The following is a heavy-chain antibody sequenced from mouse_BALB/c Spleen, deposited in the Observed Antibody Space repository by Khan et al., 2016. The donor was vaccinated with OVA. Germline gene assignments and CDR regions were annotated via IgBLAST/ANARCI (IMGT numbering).Heavy chain of an antibody. CDR1: GDSITSGY. Sequence: MQLEESGPSLVKPSQTLSLTCSVTGDSITSGYWSWIRKFPGNKLEYMGYMISSGNTYYNPSLKSRISITRHTSKNQYYLQLNSVTTEDTATYYCARSTDRYAFDYWGQGTLVTVSA. J-gene: IGHJ3*01. CDR2: MISSGNT. CDR3: ARSTDRYAFDY. V-gene: IGHV3-8*02. D-gene: IGHD2-14*01.